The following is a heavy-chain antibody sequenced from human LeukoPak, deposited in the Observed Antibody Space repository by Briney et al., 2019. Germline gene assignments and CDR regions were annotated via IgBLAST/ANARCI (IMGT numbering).Heavy chain of an antibody. V-gene: IGHV4-38-2*02. Sequence: SETLSLTCTVSGYSIGSGYFWGWVRQSPGKGLEWIGSVYHSGNTYYNPALKSRVTISIDTSKNQFSLNLSSVTAADTAVYYCAGKYYYDSSAYFYVDYWGRGILVTVSS. CDR3: AGKYYYDSSAYFYVDY. D-gene: IGHD3-22*01. CDR2: VYHSGNT. CDR1: GYSIGSGYF. J-gene: IGHJ4*02.